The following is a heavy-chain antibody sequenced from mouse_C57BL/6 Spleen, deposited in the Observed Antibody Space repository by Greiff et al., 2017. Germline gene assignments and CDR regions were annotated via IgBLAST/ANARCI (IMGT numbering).Heavy chain of an antibody. J-gene: IGHJ2*01. CDR2: IDPNSGGT. Sequence: QVQLKQPGAELVKPGASVKLSCKASGYTFTSYWMHWVKQRPGRGLEWIGRIDPNSGGTKYNEKFKSKATLTADKPSSTAYMQLSSLTSEDSAVYYCARYGNYVLYYFGYWGQGTTLTVSS. CDR3: ARYGNYVLYYFGY. D-gene: IGHD2-1*01. V-gene: IGHV1-72*01. CDR1: GYTFTSYW.